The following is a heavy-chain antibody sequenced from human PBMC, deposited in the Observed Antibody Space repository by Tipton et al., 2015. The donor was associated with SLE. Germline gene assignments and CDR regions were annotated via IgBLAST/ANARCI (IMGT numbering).Heavy chain of an antibody. CDR3: AKVPQRGYSYGDYFDS. CDR1: GFSISSSA. CDR2: IRRSGDI. V-gene: IGHV3-23*01. D-gene: IGHD5-18*01. Sequence: GSLRLSCAASGFSISSSAMSWVRQARGKGLEWVSTIRRSGDIFYVDSVKGRFTISRDTSDNMLYLQMNSLSAEDTAVYYCAKVPQRGYSYGDYFDSWGQGTLVTVSS. J-gene: IGHJ4*02.